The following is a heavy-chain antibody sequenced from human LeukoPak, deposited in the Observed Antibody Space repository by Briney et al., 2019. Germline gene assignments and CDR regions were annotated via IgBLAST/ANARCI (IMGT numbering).Heavy chain of an antibody. D-gene: IGHD3-22*01. V-gene: IGHV3-21*01. CDR2: ISSSSSYI. Sequence: EGSLRLSCAASGFTFSSYSMNWVRQAPGKGLEWVSSISSSSSYIYYADSVKGRFTISRDNAKNSLYLQMNSLRAEDAAVYYCARDRGYYYGAFDIWGQGTMVTVSS. CDR3: ARDRGYYYGAFDI. CDR1: GFTFSSYS. J-gene: IGHJ3*02.